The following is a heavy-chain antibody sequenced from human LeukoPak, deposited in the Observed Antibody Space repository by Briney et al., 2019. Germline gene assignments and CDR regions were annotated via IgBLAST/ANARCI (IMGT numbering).Heavy chain of an antibody. J-gene: IGHJ6*03. D-gene: IGHD3-10*01. V-gene: IGHV1-18*01. CDR3: ARARLWFGELLRYYYMDV. Sequence: ASVKVSCKASGYTFTSYGISWVRQAPGQGLEWMGWISAYNGNTNYAQKLQGRVTMTTDTSTSTAYMELRSLRSDDPAVYYCARARLWFGELLRYYYMDVWGKGTTVTVSS. CDR2: ISAYNGNT. CDR1: GYTFTSYG.